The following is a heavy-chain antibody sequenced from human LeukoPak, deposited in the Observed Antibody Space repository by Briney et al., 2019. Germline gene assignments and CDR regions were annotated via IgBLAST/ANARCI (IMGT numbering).Heavy chain of an antibody. D-gene: IGHD6-19*01. CDR3: ARDGIWSRDRGGWSRLGAFDI. J-gene: IGHJ3*02. Sequence: GGSLRLSCAASGFTVSSNYMSWVRQAPGKGLEWVSVIYSGGSTYYADSVKGRFTISRDNSKNTLYLQMNSLRAEDTAVYYCARDGIWSRDRGGWSRLGAFDIWGQGTMVTVSS. CDR2: IYSGGST. V-gene: IGHV3-66*01. CDR1: GFTVSSNY.